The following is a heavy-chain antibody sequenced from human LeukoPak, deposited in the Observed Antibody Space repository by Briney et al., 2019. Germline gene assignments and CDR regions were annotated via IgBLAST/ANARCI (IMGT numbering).Heavy chain of an antibody. Sequence: GASVEVSCKASGCAFSSHLVSWVRQAPGQGLEWMGWISAYSGNTSYAQRFQGRVTMSTEASTNTAYMELTSLRSDDTAIYFCARGSSSQYFRFWGQGTLVTVSS. CDR1: GCAFSSHL. J-gene: IGHJ1*01. CDR3: ARGSSSQYFRF. V-gene: IGHV1-18*01. CDR2: ISAYSGNT. D-gene: IGHD3-10*01.